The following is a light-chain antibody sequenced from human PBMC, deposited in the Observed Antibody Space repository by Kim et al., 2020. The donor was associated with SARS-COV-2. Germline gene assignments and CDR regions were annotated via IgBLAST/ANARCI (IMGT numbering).Light chain of an antibody. J-gene: IGKJ1*01. Sequence: SPGGKATLSCSASQSVNSNYLAWYQHKPGQAPRLLIYGASNRATGIPDRFSGSGSGTDFTFTISRLEPEDFAVYFCQQYGTSPWTFGHGTKVDIK. V-gene: IGKV3-20*01. CDR1: QSVNSNY. CDR3: QQYGTSPWT. CDR2: GAS.